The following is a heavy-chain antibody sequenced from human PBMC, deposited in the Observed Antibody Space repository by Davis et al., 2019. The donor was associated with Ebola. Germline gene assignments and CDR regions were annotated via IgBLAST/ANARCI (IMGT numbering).Heavy chain of an antibody. CDR3: AKYFAPGSYYGTFYYYYGMDV. CDR1: GFTFSSYA. J-gene: IGHJ6*02. V-gene: IGHV3-30-3*02. Sequence: GESLKISCAASGFTFSSYAMHWVRQAPGKGLEWVAVISYDGSNKYYADSVKGRFTISRDNSKNTLYLQMNSLRAEDTAVYYCAKYFAPGSYYGTFYYYYGMDVWGQGTTVTVSS. D-gene: IGHD3-10*01. CDR2: ISYDGSNK.